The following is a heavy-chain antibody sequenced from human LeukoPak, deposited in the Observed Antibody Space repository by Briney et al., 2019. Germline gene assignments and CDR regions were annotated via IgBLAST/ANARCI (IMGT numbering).Heavy chain of an antibody. D-gene: IGHD2-15*01. CDR3: ARWAVVAATGPGDYYYYGMDV. CDR1: GFTFSNAW. J-gene: IGHJ6*04. CDR2: INQDGSEK. V-gene: IGHV3-7*03. Sequence: PGGSLRLSCAASGFTFSNAWMSWVRQAPGKGLDWVANINQDGSEKYYVDSVKGRFTISRDNAKNSLYLQMNSLRAEDTAVYYCARWAVVAATGPGDYYYYGMDVWGKGTTVTVSS.